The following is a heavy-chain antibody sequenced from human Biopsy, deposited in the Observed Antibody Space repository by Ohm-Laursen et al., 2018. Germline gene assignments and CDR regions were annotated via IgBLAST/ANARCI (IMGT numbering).Heavy chain of an antibody. J-gene: IGHJ4*02. V-gene: IGHV3-74*01. CDR2: IKRDGTTT. CDR3: ARGGFFAYSTFDY. D-gene: IGHD4-11*01. CDR1: GFTFSNYY. Sequence: SLRLSCAASGFTFSNYYMHWVRQAPGKGLLWVSRIKRDGTTTDYAESVKGRFTISRDNAKNTLYLQMNSLRAGDTAVYYCARGGFFAYSTFDYWGQGALVTVSS.